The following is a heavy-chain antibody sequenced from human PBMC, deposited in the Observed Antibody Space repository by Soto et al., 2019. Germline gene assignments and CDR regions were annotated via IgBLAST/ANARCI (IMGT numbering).Heavy chain of an antibody. CDR3: ARGFPRRLIAAPFDD. D-gene: IGHD6-6*01. V-gene: IGHV3-33*01. CDR1: GFTFSSCG. J-gene: IGHJ4*02. CDR2: IWFDGSNK. Sequence: QVQLVESGGGVVQPGRSLRLSCAASGFTFSSCGMHWVRQAPGKGLEWVAVIWFDGSNKYYADSVKGRFTISRDNSKNTLYLQMNTLRADDTAVYYCARGFPRRLIAAPFDDWGQGTLVTVSS.